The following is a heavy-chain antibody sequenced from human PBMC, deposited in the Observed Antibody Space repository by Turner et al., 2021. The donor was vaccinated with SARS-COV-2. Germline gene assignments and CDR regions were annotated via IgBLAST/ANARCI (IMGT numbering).Heavy chain of an antibody. CDR3: AKDAVPWMQLWLGLYWYFDL. D-gene: IGHD5-18*01. CDR1: GFTFSDYG. V-gene: IGHV3-30*18. CDR2: ISHDGTNK. Sequence: QVQLGESGGGVILPGSCVRLAGVASGFTFSDYGMHWVRQAPGKGLEWVAFISHDGTNKDHEDSMKGRFTISGENSKNTLFLQMDSLRAEDTAVYFCAKDAVPWMQLWLGLYWYFDLWGRGTLVTVSS. J-gene: IGHJ2*01.